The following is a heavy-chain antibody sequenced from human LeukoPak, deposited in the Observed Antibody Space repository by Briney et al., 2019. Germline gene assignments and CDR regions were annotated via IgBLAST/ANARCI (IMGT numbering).Heavy chain of an antibody. Sequence: GRTLRLSCVASGFTFSGHSMHWVRQAPGKGLGWQAFILNDGNRKYYADSVKGRFIISRDNSENTVSLQMSSLRTEDTAVYHCVRDRDWSFDYWGQGILVTVSS. V-gene: IGHV3-30*03. CDR2: ILNDGNRK. D-gene: IGHD2-21*02. CDR3: VRDRDWSFDY. CDR1: GFTFSGHS. J-gene: IGHJ4*02.